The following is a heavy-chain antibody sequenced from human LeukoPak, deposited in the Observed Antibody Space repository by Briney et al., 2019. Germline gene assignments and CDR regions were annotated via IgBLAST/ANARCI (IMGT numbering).Heavy chain of an antibody. Sequence: ASVKVSCKASGYTFTSYYMHWVRQAPGQGLEWMGIINPSGGSTSYAQKFQGRVTMTRDTSTSTVYMELSSLRSEDTAVYYCARGGGMVVTQDAFDIWGQGTMVTVSS. D-gene: IGHD4-23*01. V-gene: IGHV1-46*01. CDR1: GYTFTSYY. J-gene: IGHJ3*02. CDR2: INPSGGST. CDR3: ARGGGMVVTQDAFDI.